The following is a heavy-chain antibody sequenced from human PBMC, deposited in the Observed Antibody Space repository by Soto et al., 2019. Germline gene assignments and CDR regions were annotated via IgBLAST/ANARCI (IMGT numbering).Heavy chain of an antibody. D-gene: IGHD1-26*01. V-gene: IGHV3-13*01. CDR3: ARYGASGGMDV. Sequence: PGGSLRLSCAASGFTFSSYDMHWVRQATGKGLEWVSAIGTAGDTYYPGSVKGRFTISRENAKNSLYLQMNSLRAGDTAVYYCARYGASGGMDVWGQGTTVTVSS. J-gene: IGHJ6*02. CDR1: GFTFSSYD. CDR2: IGTAGDT.